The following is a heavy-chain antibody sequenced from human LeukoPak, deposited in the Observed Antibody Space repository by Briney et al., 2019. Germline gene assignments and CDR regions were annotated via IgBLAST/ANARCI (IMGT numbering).Heavy chain of an antibody. CDR3: ARGSHSSNWYAFDY. J-gene: IGHJ4*02. CDR2: ISSSGSTI. V-gene: IGHV3-11*01. D-gene: IGHD6-13*01. Sequence: PGGSLRPSCAASGFTFSDYYMSWIRQAPGKGLEWVSYISSSGSTIYYADSVKGRFTISSDNAKNSLYLQMNSLRAEDTAVYYCARGSHSSNWYAFDYWGQGTLVTVSS. CDR1: GFTFSDYY.